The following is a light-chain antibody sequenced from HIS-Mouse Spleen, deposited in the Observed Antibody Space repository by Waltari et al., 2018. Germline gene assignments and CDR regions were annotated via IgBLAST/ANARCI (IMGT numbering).Light chain of an antibody. V-gene: IGLV3-10*01. CDR3: YSTDSSGNHRRV. CDR2: EDS. CDR1: ALPKKY. Sequence: SYELTQPPSVSVSPVQTARITCSGDALPKKYAFWLQQKSGQPPVLVIYEDSKRPSRIPGRFSGSSSGTMATLTISGAQVEDEADYYCYSTDSSGNHRRVFGGGTKLTVL. J-gene: IGLJ3*02.